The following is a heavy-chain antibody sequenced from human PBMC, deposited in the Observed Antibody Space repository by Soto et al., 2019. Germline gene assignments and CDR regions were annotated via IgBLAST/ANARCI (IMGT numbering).Heavy chain of an antibody. CDR2: INPSGGST. CDR3: ARDEVGAVAAPPLGAFDI. D-gene: IGHD6-19*01. V-gene: IGHV1-46*03. Sequence: ASVKVSCKESGDTFASYYMQWVRQAPGQGLEWMGIINPSGGSTSYAQKFQGRVTMTRDTSTSTVYMELSSLRSEDTAVYYCARDEVGAVAAPPLGAFDIWGQGTMVTVSS. CDR1: GDTFASYY. J-gene: IGHJ3*02.